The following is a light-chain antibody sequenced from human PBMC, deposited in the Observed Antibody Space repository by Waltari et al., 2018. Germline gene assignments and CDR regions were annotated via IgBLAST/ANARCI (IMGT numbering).Light chain of an antibody. V-gene: IGKV3-11*01. CDR2: DTS. J-gene: IGKJ4*01. CDR3: QQRRNWPLT. Sequence: EIVLTQSPATLSLSPGDRATLSCRASQSVSYYLAWYQQRPGQAPRLLIHDTSHRATGIPDRFSGSGSETDFTLTISSLEPEDFAVYYCQQRRNWPLTFGGGTKVEIK. CDR1: QSVSYY.